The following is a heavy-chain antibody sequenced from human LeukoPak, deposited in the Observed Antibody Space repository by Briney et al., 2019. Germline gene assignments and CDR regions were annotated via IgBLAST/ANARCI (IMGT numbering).Heavy chain of an antibody. CDR2: ISYDGSNK. CDR1: GFTFSSYG. J-gene: IGHJ4*02. D-gene: IGHD2-15*01. CDR3: AKGISIDY. V-gene: IGHV3-30*18. Sequence: GGSLRLSCAASGFTFSSYGMHWVRQAPGKGLEWVAVISYDGSNKYYADSVKGRFTISRDNSKNTLYLQMNSLRAEDTAVYYCAKGISIDYWGQGTLVTVSS.